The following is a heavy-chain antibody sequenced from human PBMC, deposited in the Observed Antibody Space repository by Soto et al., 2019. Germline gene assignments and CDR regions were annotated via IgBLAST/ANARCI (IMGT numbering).Heavy chain of an antibody. CDR3: AKGGESSSWKNWFDP. J-gene: IGHJ5*02. D-gene: IGHD6-13*01. CDR1: GFTFSNYA. V-gene: IGHV3-23*01. CDR2: ISGSGSSI. Sequence: EVQLLESGGGLVQPGGSLRLSCAASGFTFSNYAMTWVRQAPGKGLEWVSGISGSGSSIYYADSVKGRFTISRDNSKNTLYLQMNSLRAEDTAVYYCAKGGESSSWKNWFDPWGQGTLVTVSS.